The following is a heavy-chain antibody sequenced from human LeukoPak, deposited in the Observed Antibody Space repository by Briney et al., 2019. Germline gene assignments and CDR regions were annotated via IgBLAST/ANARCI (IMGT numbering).Heavy chain of an antibody. CDR1: GFAFSSYW. J-gene: IGHJ4*02. CDR3: ANQAYSQFDY. CDR2: ISPDGSAE. V-gene: IGHV3-7*01. Sequence: GGSLRLSCVASGFAFSSYWMSWVRQAPGKGLESVANISPDGSAEDYVDSVRGRFAISRDNAKRSLYLQMNSLSPEDTAVYYCANQAYSQFDYWGQGTLVSVSS. D-gene: IGHD4-11*01.